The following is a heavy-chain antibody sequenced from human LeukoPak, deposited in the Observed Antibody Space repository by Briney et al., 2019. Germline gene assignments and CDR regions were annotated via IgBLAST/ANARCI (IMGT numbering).Heavy chain of an antibody. CDR2: ISSSSSYI. CDR3: AKAFPHGGPYYYDSSGTPPDY. CDR1: GFTFSSYS. V-gene: IGHV3-21*04. J-gene: IGHJ4*02. D-gene: IGHD3-22*01. Sequence: PGGSLRLSCAASGFTFSSYSMNWVRQAPGKGLEWVSSISSSSSYIYYADSVKGRFTISRDNAKNSLYLQMNSLRAEDTAVYYCAKAFPHGGPYYYDSSGTPPDYWGQGTRVTVSS.